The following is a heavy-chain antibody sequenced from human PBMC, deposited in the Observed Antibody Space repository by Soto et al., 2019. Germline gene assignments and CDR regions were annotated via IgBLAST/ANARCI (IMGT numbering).Heavy chain of an antibody. Sequence: QVQLQESGPGLVKPSETLSLTCTVSGGSISSYYWSWIRQSPGKGLEWIGYIHYSGSTKSNPSLKSRVTISGDTSRNQVSLKLSSVTAADSAVYFCARARYQLLHPYYSGMDVWGQGTTVTVSS. CDR1: GGSISSYY. D-gene: IGHD2-2*01. V-gene: IGHV4-59*01. J-gene: IGHJ6*02. CDR2: IHYSGST. CDR3: ARARYQLLHPYYSGMDV.